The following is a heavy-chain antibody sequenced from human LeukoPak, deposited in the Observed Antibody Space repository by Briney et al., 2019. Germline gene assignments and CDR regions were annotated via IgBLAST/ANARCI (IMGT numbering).Heavy chain of an antibody. CDR2: IHLDGSER. Sequence: EGSLRLSCVVSGFSFNTYGVGWVRQAPGKGLEWVAYIHLDGSERYNVDSMKGRLTISRDNAKSSFYLQVTSLRADDTAVYYCARWNYAFDYWGQGTLVTVSS. D-gene: IGHD1-7*01. CDR3: ARWNYAFDY. V-gene: IGHV3-7*01. J-gene: IGHJ4*02. CDR1: GFSFNTYG.